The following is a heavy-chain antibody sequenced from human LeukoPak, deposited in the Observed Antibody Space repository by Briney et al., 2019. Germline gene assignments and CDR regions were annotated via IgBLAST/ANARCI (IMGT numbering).Heavy chain of an antibody. CDR3: ARIGTSLAAY. Sequence: GGSLRLSCAASRFTFSSFWMQWVRQAPGKGLVCVSRINTDGSNTNYADSVRGRFTISRDSAKNTLYLQMNSLRAEDTAVYYCARIGTSLAAYWGQGTLVTVSS. V-gene: IGHV3-74*01. D-gene: IGHD1-1*01. J-gene: IGHJ4*02. CDR2: INTDGSNT. CDR1: RFTFSSFW.